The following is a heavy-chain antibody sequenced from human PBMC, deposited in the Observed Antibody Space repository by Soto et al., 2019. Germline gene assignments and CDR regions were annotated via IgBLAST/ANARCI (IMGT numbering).Heavy chain of an antibody. V-gene: IGHV4-59*12. Sequence: SATLSLTCTFSGGSIRSYYWSWIRQSPGEELEYIGYIYYSGSTNYNPSLKSRVAISDHTSTNQFFLTLSSVTAGDLAVYYCTRGWWPREGYVMDVWGKGTTVTVS. CDR2: IYYSGST. D-gene: IGHD2-15*01. CDR3: TRGWWPREGYVMDV. CDR1: GGSIRSYY. J-gene: IGHJ6*04.